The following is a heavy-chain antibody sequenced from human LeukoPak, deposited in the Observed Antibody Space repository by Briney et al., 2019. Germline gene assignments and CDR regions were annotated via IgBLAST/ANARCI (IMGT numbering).Heavy chain of an antibody. CDR3: ARARGSGSYYGHDYYYYYYMDV. V-gene: IGHV1-46*01. J-gene: IGHJ6*03. CDR1: GYTFTTDY. Sequence: ASVKVSCKASGYTFTTDYIHWVRQAPGQGLEWMGIINPSGGSTTYAQKFQGRVIMTGDTSTSTVYMELRSLRSEDTAVYYCARARGSGSYYGHDYYYYYYMDVWGQGTTVTVSS. D-gene: IGHD3-10*01. CDR2: INPSGGST.